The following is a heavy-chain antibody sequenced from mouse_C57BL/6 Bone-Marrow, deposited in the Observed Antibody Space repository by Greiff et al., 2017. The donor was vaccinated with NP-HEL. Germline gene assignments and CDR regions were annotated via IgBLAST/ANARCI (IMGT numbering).Heavy chain of an antibody. V-gene: IGHV10-1*01. J-gene: IGHJ4*01. Sequence: DVKLVESGGGLVQPKGSLKLSCAASGFSFNTYAMNWVRQAPGKGLEWVARIRSKSNNYATYYADSVKDRFTISRDDSESMLYLQMNNLKTEDTAMYYCVRHCTTVVDAMDYWGQGTSVTVSS. D-gene: IGHD1-1*01. CDR1: GFSFNTYA. CDR3: VRHCTTVVDAMDY. CDR2: IRSKSNNYAT.